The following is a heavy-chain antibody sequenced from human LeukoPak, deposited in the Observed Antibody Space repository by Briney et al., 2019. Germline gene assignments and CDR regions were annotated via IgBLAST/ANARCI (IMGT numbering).Heavy chain of an antibody. V-gene: IGHV1-2*02. Sequence: GASVKVSCKASGYTFTDYYIHWVRQAPGQGLDWMGWINLNSGDTYYAQNFQDRVTMTGDTSISTAYLELSSLRSDDTAVFYCARSYFDVLTNYYMWLAPWGQGTLVTVSS. J-gene: IGHJ5*02. D-gene: IGHD3-9*01. CDR2: INLNSGDT. CDR1: GYTFTDYY. CDR3: ARSYFDVLTNYYMWLAP.